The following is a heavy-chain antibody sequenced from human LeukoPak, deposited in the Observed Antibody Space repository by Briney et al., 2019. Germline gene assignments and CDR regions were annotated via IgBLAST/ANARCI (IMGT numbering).Heavy chain of an antibody. CDR3: ARKRYGGHRLEGAFDY. Sequence: GESLKISCKGSGYSFTSYWIGWVRQMPGKGLEWMGIIYPGDSDTRYSPSFQGQVTISADKSISTAYLQWSSLKASDTAMYYCARKRYGGHRLEGAFDYWGQGTLVTVSS. CDR2: IYPGDSDT. V-gene: IGHV5-51*01. D-gene: IGHD1-26*01. CDR1: GYSFTSYW. J-gene: IGHJ4*02.